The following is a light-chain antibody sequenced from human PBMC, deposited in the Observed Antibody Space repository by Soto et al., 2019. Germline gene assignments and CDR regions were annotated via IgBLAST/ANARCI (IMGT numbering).Light chain of an antibody. CDR2: DAS. V-gene: IGKV1-39*01. CDR3: QQSYSTPRT. J-gene: IGKJ5*01. Sequence: EIPMTQSASAMSACVGDGVTIXCRASQSVINRFDCYQLKPGKAPKRLIYDASSLESGVPPSCSGSGSGTDFTRTISSRQPEDFATYYCQQSYSTPRTVGQGTRLEIK. CDR1: QSVINR.